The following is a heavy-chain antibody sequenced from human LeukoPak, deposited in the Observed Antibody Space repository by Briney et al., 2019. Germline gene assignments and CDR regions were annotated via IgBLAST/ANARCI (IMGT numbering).Heavy chain of an antibody. CDR3: ARADGNYYDSSGYYKLYHDAFDI. CDR2: IYYSEST. CDR1: GASISSYY. J-gene: IGHJ3*02. D-gene: IGHD3-22*01. Sequence: SETLCLTCTVSGASISSYYWSWIRQPPGTGLEWIGYIYYSESTNYNPSLKSRVTISVDTSKNQFSLKLSSVTAADTAVYYCARADGNYYDSSGYYKLYHDAFDIWGQGTMVTVSS. V-gene: IGHV4-59*01.